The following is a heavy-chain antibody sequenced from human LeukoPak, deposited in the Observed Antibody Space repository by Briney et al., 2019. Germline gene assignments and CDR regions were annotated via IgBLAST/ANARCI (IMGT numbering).Heavy chain of an antibody. V-gene: IGHV1-69*05. CDR3: ARWKDYGGNSGDWFDP. CDR2: IIPIFGTA. Sequence: GASVKVSCKASGGTFSSYAISWVRQAPGQGLEWMGGIIPIFGTANYAQKFQGRVTITTDESTSTAYMELSSLRSEDTAVYYCARWKDYGGNSGDWFDPWGQGTLVTVSS. J-gene: IGHJ5*02. D-gene: IGHD4-23*01. CDR1: GGTFSSYA.